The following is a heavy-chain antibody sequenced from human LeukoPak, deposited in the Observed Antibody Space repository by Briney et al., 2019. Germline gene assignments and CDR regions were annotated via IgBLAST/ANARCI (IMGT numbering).Heavy chain of an antibody. CDR1: KDTFDNYW. D-gene: IGHD3-16*01. J-gene: IGHJ4*02. CDR3: ARERWGNLDY. Sequence: GESLKISCNGSKDTFDNYWIGWVRQMPGKGLEWMGIIYPDDSDTRYSPSFQGQVTISADKSISTAYLQWSSLKASDTAMYYCARERWGNLDYWGQGALVTVSS. CDR2: IYPDDSDT. V-gene: IGHV5-51*01.